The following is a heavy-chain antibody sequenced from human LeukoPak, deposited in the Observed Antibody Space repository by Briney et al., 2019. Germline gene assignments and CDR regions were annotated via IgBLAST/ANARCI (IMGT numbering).Heavy chain of an antibody. Sequence: GGSLRLSCAASGFTFSSFSMIWLRQAPGKGLEWFSSISSSSAYIYYADSLKGRFTISRDNAKNSLYLQMNSLRDEDTAVYYCARGWMYYYDSGSQLYYFDYWGQGTLVTASS. CDR1: GFTFSSFS. J-gene: IGHJ4*02. V-gene: IGHV3-21*01. CDR3: ARGWMYYYDSGSQLYYFDY. D-gene: IGHD3-10*01. CDR2: ISSSSAYI.